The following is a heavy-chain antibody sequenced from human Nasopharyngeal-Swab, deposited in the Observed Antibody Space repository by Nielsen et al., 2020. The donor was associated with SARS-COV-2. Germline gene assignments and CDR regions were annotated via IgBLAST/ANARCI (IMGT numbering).Heavy chain of an antibody. Sequence: SETLSLTCTVSGDSISSSSYYWGWIRQPPGKGLEWIGSIYYSGSTYYNPSLKSRVTISADTSKNQFSLKLSSVTAADTAVHYCARHASHIVLMVYAMGWFDPWGQGTLVTVSS. CDR3: ARHASHIVLMVYAMGWFDP. J-gene: IGHJ5*02. D-gene: IGHD2-8*01. CDR2: IYYSGST. V-gene: IGHV4-39*01. CDR1: GDSISSSSYY.